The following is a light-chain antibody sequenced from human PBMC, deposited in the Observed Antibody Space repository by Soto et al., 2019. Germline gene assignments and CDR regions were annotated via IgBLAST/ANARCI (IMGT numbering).Light chain of an antibody. J-gene: IGKJ1*01. CDR2: DAY. Sequence: DIQMNQSPSTLSVSVGDRVAITGRASQRISSWLAWYQQKPGKAPKLLIYDAYSLESGVPSRFSGSGSGTEFTLTIRSLQPEDFATYYCKQYKSYSWTFGQGTKVDIK. CDR3: KQYKSYSWT. V-gene: IGKV1-5*01. CDR1: QRISSW.